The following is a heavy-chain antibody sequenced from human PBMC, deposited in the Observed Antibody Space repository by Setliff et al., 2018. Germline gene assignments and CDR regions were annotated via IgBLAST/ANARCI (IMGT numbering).Heavy chain of an antibody. CDR2: KSNRGDT. CDR3: ARAVDSSGYFPYWYFDL. V-gene: IGHV4-59*01. CDR1: GGSIGSSF. Sequence: LSLTCTVSGGSIGSSFWNWIRQSPGKGLEWIGYKSNRGDTNSNPSLRSRLTMSVDTSKSQFSLNLTSVTAADTAVYFCARAVDSSGYFPYWYFDLWGRGALVTVS. D-gene: IGHD3-22*01. J-gene: IGHJ2*01.